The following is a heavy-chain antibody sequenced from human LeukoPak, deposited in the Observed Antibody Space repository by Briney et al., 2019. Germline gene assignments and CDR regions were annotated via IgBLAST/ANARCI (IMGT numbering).Heavy chain of an antibody. CDR3: ARVGNSGGYYNPLDY. CDR1: GFTFSDHY. Sequence: GRSLRLSSAASGFTFSDHYMDWVSQDPGKGLEWVGRTRNKANGYTTEYAASVKDRFTMSRDDSKNSVYLQMNSLKTEDTAVYYCARVGNSGGYYNPLDYWGQGTLVTVSS. V-gene: IGHV3-72*01. CDR2: TRNKANGYTT. J-gene: IGHJ4*02. D-gene: IGHD3-22*01.